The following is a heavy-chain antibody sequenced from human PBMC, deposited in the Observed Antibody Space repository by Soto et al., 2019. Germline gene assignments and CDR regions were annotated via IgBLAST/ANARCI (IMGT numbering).Heavy chain of an antibody. CDR3: AAGDYVWGSYRSVAFDI. V-gene: IGHV1-58*01. Sequence: ASVKVSCKASGFTFTSSAVQWLRQARGQRLEWIGWIVVGSGNTNYAQKFQERVTITRDMSTSTAYMELSSLRSEDTAVYYCAAGDYVWGSYRSVAFDIWGQGTMVTVSS. D-gene: IGHD3-16*02. J-gene: IGHJ3*02. CDR2: IVVGSGNT. CDR1: GFTFTSSA.